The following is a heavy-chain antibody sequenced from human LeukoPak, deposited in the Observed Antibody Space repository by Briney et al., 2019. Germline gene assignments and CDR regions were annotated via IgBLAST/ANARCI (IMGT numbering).Heavy chain of an antibody. V-gene: IGHV1-18*01. CDR3: ARDCGDTAMVIQFLYYYYGMDV. CDR1: GYTFTSYG. D-gene: IGHD5-18*01. Sequence: ASVKVSCKASGYTFTSYGISWVRQAPGQGLEWMGWISAYNGNTNYAQKLQGRVTMTTDTSTSTAYMELRSLRSDDTAVCYCARDCGDTAMVIQFLYYYYGMDVWGQGTTVTVSS. J-gene: IGHJ6*02. CDR2: ISAYNGNT.